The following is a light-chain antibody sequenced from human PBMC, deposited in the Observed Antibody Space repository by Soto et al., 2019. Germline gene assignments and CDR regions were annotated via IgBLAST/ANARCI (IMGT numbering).Light chain of an antibody. CDR2: GAS. CDR3: QQYGTSRWT. J-gene: IGKJ1*01. V-gene: IGKV3-20*01. CDR1: EGVATN. Sequence: EIVLTQSPGTLSWSPGKRATLSCRASEGVATNLAWYQQTPGQAPRLLIYGASSRATGIPDRFSGSGYGTDFNLTISRLETEDFAVYYCQQYGTSRWTFGQGTKVDIK.